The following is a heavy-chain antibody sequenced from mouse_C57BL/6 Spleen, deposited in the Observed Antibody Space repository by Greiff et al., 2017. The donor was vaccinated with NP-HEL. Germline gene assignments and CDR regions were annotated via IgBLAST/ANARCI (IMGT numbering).Heavy chain of an antibody. CDR3: ARDSSDDGYPAWFAY. CDR2: ISYDGSN. CDR1: GYSITSGYY. V-gene: IGHV3-6*01. Sequence: VQLKESGPGLVKPSQSLSLTCSVTGYSITSGYYWNWIRQFPGNKLEWMGYISYDGSNNYNPSLKNRISITRDTSKNQFFLKLNSVTTEDTATYYCARDSSDDGYPAWFAYWGQGTLVTVSA. D-gene: IGHD2-3*01. J-gene: IGHJ3*01.